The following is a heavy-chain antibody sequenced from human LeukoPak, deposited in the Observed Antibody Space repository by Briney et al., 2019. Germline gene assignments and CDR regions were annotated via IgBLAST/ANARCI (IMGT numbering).Heavy chain of an antibody. V-gene: IGHV4-4*07. CDR3: ARYIPARPGFDY. CDR1: GGSISGYY. CDR2: IYTSGST. Sequence: SETLSLTCTVSGGSISGYYWSWIRQPAGKGLEWIGRIYTSGSTNYNPSLKSRVTMSVDTSKNQFSLKLSSVSVADTAVYYCARYIPARPGFDYWGQGTLVTVSS. D-gene: IGHD6-6*01. J-gene: IGHJ4*02.